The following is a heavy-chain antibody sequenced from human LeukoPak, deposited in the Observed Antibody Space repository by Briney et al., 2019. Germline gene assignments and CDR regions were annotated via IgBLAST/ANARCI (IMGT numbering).Heavy chain of an antibody. J-gene: IGHJ4*02. CDR3: PKDGGDYYDSSGYYVY. CDR1: GFTFSSYA. D-gene: IGHD3-22*01. V-gene: IGHV3-23*01. Sequence: GGSLRLSCAASGFTFSSYAMSWVRQAPGKGLEWVSAISGSGGSTYYADSVKGRFTISRDNSKNTLYLQMNSLRAEDTAVYYCPKDGGDYYDSSGYYVYWGQGTLVTVSS. CDR2: ISGSGGST.